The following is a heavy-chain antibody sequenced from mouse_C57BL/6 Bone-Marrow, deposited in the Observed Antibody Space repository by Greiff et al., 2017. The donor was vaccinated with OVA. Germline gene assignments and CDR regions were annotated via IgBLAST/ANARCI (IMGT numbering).Heavy chain of an antibody. Sequence: EVQLQQSGPELVKPGASVKISCTASGYTFTDYYMNWVQQTHGKSLEWIGDINPNNGGTSYNQKFKGQATLTGDKSSSTAYMEIRSLTSEDSAVYYCARNYYGSLPVFAFWGRGNLVTVTA. CDR1: GYTFTDYY. CDR2: INPNNGGT. D-gene: IGHD1-1*01. CDR3: ARNYYGSLPVFAF. V-gene: IGHV1-26*01. J-gene: IGHJ3*01.